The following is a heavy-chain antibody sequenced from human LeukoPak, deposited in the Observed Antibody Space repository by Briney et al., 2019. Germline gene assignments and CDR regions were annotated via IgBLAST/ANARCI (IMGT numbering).Heavy chain of an antibody. CDR2: IIPLFDTT. V-gene: IGHV1-69*06. J-gene: IGHJ6*03. CDR1: GDTFNNYA. Sequence: SVKVSCKASGDTFNNYAISWARQAPGQRLEWMGGIIPLFDTTRSAQRFHDRVTITADKSTSTVYMELDSLTSDDTAVYFCARASNYYGAPTRLFYYYYMDVWGKGTTVTVSS. CDR3: ARASNYYGAPTRLFYYYYMDV. D-gene: IGHD3-10*01.